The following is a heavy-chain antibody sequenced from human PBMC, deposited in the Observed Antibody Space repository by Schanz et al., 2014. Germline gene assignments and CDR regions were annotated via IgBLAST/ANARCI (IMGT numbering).Heavy chain of an antibody. Sequence: EVRLVESGGGLIQPGGSLRLSCAASGFTISSYSMNWVRQAPGKGLEWVSALSGSGGSTYYADSVKGRFTISRDNSKNTLYLQMNTLRAEDTAVYYCARDRGYCSGGSCLTFDYWGQRTLVTVSS. J-gene: IGHJ4*02. CDR2: LSGSGGST. D-gene: IGHD2-15*01. V-gene: IGHV3-23*04. CDR1: GFTISSYS. CDR3: ARDRGYCSGGSCLTFDY.